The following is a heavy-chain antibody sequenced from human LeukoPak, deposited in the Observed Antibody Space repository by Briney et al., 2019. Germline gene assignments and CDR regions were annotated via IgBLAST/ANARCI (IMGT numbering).Heavy chain of an antibody. CDR1: GFTFSSYG. CDR2: ISYDGSNK. Sequence: GRSLRLSCAASGFTFSSYGMHWVRQAPGKGLEWVAVISYDGSNKYYADSVKGRFTISRDNSKNTLYLQMNSLRVEDTAVYYCAKDRGSSWPSFDYWGQGTLVTVSS. CDR3: AKDRGSSWPSFDY. D-gene: IGHD6-13*01. J-gene: IGHJ4*02. V-gene: IGHV3-30*18.